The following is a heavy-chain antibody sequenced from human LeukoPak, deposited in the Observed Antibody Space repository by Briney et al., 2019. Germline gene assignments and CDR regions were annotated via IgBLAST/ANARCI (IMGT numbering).Heavy chain of an antibody. D-gene: IGHD3-9*01. V-gene: IGHV3-23*01. CDR3: AKMNVLTGYYTPNFDF. Sequence: GGSLRLSCAASGFTFSSYAMSWVRQAPRKGLEWVSVISGSGSSTDYADSVKGRFTISRDNSKNTLYLQMSSLSAEDTAVYYCAKMNVLTGYYTPNFDFWGQGTLVTVSS. J-gene: IGHJ4*02. CDR2: ISGSGSST. CDR1: GFTFSSYA.